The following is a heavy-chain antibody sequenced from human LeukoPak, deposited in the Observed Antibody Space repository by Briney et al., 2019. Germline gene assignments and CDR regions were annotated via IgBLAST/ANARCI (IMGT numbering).Heavy chain of an antibody. Sequence: ASVKVSCKASGYTFTGYYVHWVRQAPGQGLEWMGWISTYNAKTNSAQRFQGRFTMTADTSTDTAYMELRSLTSDDTAVFYCARDLVSLLYGSGIDYWGQGTQVTVSA. J-gene: IGHJ4*02. V-gene: IGHV1-18*04. CDR1: GYTFTGYY. CDR3: ARDLVSLLYGSGIDY. CDR2: ISTYNAKT. D-gene: IGHD3-10*01.